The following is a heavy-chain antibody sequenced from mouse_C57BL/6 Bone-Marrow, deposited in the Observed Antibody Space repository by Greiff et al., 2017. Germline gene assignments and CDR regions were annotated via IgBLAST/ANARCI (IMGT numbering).Heavy chain of an antibody. CDR2: ISNGGGST. D-gene: IGHD2-4*01. CDR3: ARQIYYDYAWFAY. V-gene: IGHV5-12*01. Sequence: EVQGVESGGGLVQPGGSLKLSCAASGFTFSDYYMYWVRQTPEKRLEWVAYISNGGGSTYYPDTVKGRFTISRDNAKNTLYLQMSRLKSEDTAMYYCARQIYYDYAWFAYWGQGTLVTVSA. CDR1: GFTFSDYY. J-gene: IGHJ3*01.